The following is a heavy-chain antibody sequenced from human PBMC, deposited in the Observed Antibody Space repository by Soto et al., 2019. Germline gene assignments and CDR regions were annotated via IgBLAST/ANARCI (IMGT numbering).Heavy chain of an antibody. Sequence: GASVKVSCKASGYTFTSYGISWVRQAPGQGLEWMGWISAYNGNTNYAQKLQGRVTMTTDTSTSTAYMELRSLRSDDTAVYYCARRVAERFLEWLLYLDYFDYWGQGTLVTVST. CDR3: ARRVAERFLEWLLYLDYFDY. J-gene: IGHJ4*02. CDR1: GYTFTSYG. CDR2: ISAYNGNT. D-gene: IGHD3-3*01. V-gene: IGHV1-18*01.